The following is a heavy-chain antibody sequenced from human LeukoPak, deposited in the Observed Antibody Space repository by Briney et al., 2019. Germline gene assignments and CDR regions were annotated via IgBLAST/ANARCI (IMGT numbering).Heavy chain of an antibody. CDR2: INGVGGHI. CDR1: GFNFGAYA. J-gene: IGHJ4*02. V-gene: IGHV3-23*01. Sequence: PGGSLRLSCAASGFNFGAYAMIWVRQAPGKGLEWVSAINGVGGHIYFADSVKGRFTISRDNSKNTLFLQMNSLRAEDSAVYYCAKAPRDGYNPLDYWGQGTLVTVSS. CDR3: AKAPRDGYNPLDY. D-gene: IGHD5-24*01.